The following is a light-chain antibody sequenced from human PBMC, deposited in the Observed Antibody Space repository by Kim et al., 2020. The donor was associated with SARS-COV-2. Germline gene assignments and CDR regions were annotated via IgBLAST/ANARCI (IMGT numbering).Light chain of an antibody. Sequence: SYELTQPHSVSVAPGKTARIVCEGDSIGRRSVHWYQQKPGQAPVVVVYDNTDRPSGIPERFSGSNSGNTATLTISRVDAGDEADYFCQVWDSGSEHVVFGGGTQLTVL. V-gene: IGLV3-21*03. CDR1: SIGRRS. J-gene: IGLJ2*01. CDR3: QVWDSGSEHVV. CDR2: DNT.